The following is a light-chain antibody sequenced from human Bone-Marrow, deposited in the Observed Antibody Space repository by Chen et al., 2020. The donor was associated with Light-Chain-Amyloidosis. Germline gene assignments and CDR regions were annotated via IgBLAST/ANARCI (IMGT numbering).Light chain of an antibody. J-gene: IGKJ4*01. CDR3: QQYGTSPLT. Sequence: EIVLTQAPGTLSLSPGEGANLSCRASQTMSSNYLTWSQQKFGQAPRLLIYGSSSRATGIPDRFTGSGSGTDFTLTINRLEPEDFAMYYCQQYGTSPLTFGGGTKVEIK. CDR2: GSS. CDR1: QTMSSNY. V-gene: IGKV3-20*01.